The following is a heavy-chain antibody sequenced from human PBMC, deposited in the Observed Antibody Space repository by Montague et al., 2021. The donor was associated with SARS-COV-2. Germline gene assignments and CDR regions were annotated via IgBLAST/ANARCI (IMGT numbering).Heavy chain of an antibody. CDR1: GASLRHSNW. J-gene: IGHJ4*02. CDR2: IFRSGDS. D-gene: IGHD3-22*01. Sequence: SETLSLTFTFSGASLRHSNWWTWVRQSPGRGLEWIGEIFRSGDSNYNPSLKSRVTMSVDMSRNQFSLSLSNVTAADTAIYYCVRGGTMTVVVFDYWGQGTLVTVSS. V-gene: IGHV4-4*02. CDR3: VRGGTMTVVVFDY.